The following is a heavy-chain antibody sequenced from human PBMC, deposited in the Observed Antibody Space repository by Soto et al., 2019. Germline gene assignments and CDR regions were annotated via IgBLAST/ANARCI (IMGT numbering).Heavy chain of an antibody. D-gene: IGHD5-12*01. V-gene: IGHV3-48*02. CDR2: ISGSSTTI. CDR1: GFAFSTFG. J-gene: IGHJ5*02. CDR3: ARDKGGSVARFNYLDP. Sequence: PGGSLRLSCAASGFAFSTFGMNWVRQAPGKGLEWISYISGSSTTIFYGGSVRGRFTVSRDNAENSMYLQMNSLRDEDTAVYYCARDKGGSVARFNYLDPWGHGTLVTVSS.